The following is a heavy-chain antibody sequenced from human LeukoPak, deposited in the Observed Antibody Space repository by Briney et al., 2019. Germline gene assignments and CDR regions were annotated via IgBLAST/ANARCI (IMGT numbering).Heavy chain of an antibody. D-gene: IGHD6-6*01. J-gene: IGHJ4*02. Sequence: GASVKVSCKASGYTFTSYDINWVRQAPGQGLEWMGGIIPIFGTANYAQKFQGRVTITADESTSTAYMELSSLRSEDTAVYYCAREATEYSTYVLDYWGQGTLVTVSS. CDR3: AREATEYSTYVLDY. CDR2: IIPIFGTA. CDR1: GYTFTSYD. V-gene: IGHV1-69*13.